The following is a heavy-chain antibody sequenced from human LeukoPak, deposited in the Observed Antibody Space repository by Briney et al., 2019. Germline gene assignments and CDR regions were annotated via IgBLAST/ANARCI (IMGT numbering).Heavy chain of an antibody. CDR3: AKGYCSGGSCWDYFDY. J-gene: IGHJ4*02. CDR2: IYSGGNT. V-gene: IGHV3-53*01. Sequence: GVSLTLSCAASGFTVSSNYMSWVRQAPGKGLEWLSIIYSGGNTYYADSVKGRFTISRDIPKNTLYLQMNSLRAEDTAVYYCAKGYCSGGSCWDYFDYWGQGTLVTVSS. CDR1: GFTVSSNY. D-gene: IGHD2-15*01.